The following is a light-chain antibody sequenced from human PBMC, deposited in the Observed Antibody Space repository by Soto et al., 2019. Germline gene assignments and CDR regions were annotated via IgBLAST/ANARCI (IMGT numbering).Light chain of an antibody. J-gene: IGKJ4*02. CDR1: QSVNRN. V-gene: IGKV3-15*01. CDR2: DAS. Sequence: EIVMTQSPATLSVSPGERATLSCRASQSVNRNFAWYQQKPGQTPRLLLYDASSRATGSPGRFSGSGSGTDVTLTISSLQSEDFAVYYCQQYNHCPLTFRGGTNVEIK. CDR3: QQYNHCPLT.